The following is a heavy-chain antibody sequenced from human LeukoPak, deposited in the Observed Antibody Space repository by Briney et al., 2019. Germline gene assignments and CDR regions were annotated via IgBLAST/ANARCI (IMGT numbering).Heavy chain of an antibody. V-gene: IGHV3-7*01. Sequence: GGSLRLSCAASGFTFSTYWMSWVRQAPGKGLEWVGIIKQDGSEKYYVDSVKGRFTISRDNAKASLYLQMNSLRAEDTAVYYCARLREIPVFGVVTKSTSYFDYWGQGTLVTVSS. CDR1: GFTFSTYW. CDR2: IKQDGSEK. D-gene: IGHD3-3*01. CDR3: ARLREIPVFGVVTKSTSYFDY. J-gene: IGHJ4*02.